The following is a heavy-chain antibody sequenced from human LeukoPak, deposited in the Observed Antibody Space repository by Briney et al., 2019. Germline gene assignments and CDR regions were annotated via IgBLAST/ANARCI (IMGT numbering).Heavy chain of an antibody. J-gene: IGHJ4*02. CDR1: GFTFSSHS. CDR2: ITSSSSYI. Sequence: GGSLRLSCAASGFTFSSHSMNWVRQAPGKGLEWVSSITSSSSYIFYADSVEGRFTISRDNAKNSLYLQMNSLRAEDTALYYCAREEALPNWGQGTLVTVSS. CDR3: AREEALPN. V-gene: IGHV3-21*01.